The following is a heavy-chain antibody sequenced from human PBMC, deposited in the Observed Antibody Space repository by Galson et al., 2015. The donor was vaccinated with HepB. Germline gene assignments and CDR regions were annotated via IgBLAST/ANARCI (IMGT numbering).Heavy chain of an antibody. D-gene: IGHD7-27*01. CDR1: GFTLSTYA. CDR2: ISGSGSAT. Sequence: SLRLSCAASGFTLSTYAMSWVRQAPGKGLQWVSAISGSGSATYYAGSVKGRFTISRGNSKNTLYLQMNSLRAEDTAVYYCARDPTGGGGFDYCGQGTLVTVSS. J-gene: IGHJ4*02. CDR3: ARDPTGGGGFDY. V-gene: IGHV3-23*01.